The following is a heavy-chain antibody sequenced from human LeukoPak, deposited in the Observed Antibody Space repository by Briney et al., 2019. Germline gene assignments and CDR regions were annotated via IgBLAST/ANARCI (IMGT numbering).Heavy chain of an antibody. CDR2: ISSSGNKK. CDR1: GFTFSSYA. CDR3: ARDQGY. J-gene: IGHJ4*02. V-gene: IGHV3-30*04. Sequence: PGGSLRLSCAASGFTFSSYAMHWVRQAPGKGLEWVAVISSSGNKKYYADSVKGRFTVSRDNSKNTLYLQMNSLRAEDTAVYYCARDQGYWGQGTLVTASS.